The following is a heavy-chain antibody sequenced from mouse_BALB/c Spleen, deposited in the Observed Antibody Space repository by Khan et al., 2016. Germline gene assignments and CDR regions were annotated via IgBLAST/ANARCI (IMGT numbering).Heavy chain of an antibody. CDR3: ARGYDSDNYFDY. J-gene: IGHJ2*01. CDR2: ISYSGST. D-gene: IGHD2-4*01. V-gene: IGHV3-2*02. Sequence: EVQLQESGPGLVKPSQSLSLTCTVTGYSITSDYAWNWIRQFPGNKLEWMGYISYSGSTSYNPSLKSRISITRDTSKNQFFLQLNSVTTEDTATYYCARGYDSDNYFDYWGQGTTLTVSS. CDR1: GYSITSDYA.